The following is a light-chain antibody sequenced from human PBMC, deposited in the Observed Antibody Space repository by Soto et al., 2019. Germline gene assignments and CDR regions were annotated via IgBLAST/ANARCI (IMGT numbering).Light chain of an antibody. J-gene: IGLJ1*01. V-gene: IGLV2-14*01. CDR1: SSDVGAYNY. CDR2: DVS. CDR3: SSYTSATTYV. Sequence: LTQPASVSGSPGQSITISCTGTSSDVGAYNYASWYQQYPGEAPKVIIYDVSHRPAGVSNRFSGSKSGNTASLTISGXQTQDEADYYCSSYTSATTYVFGTGTRSPS.